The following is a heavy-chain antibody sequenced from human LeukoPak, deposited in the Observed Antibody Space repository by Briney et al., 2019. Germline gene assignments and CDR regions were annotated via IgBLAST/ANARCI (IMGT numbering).Heavy chain of an antibody. CDR3: AKEKKRGGWPFDY. J-gene: IGHJ4*02. CDR1: GFTSSRHA. Sequence: QAGGSLRLSCAASGFTSSRHAMSWVRQAPGKGLEWVSGISGSDNSAKYAESVKGRFTISRDNSKKTMYMQMNSLRAEDTAVYYCAKEKKRGGWPFDYWGQGALVTVSS. V-gene: IGHV3-23*01. CDR2: ISGSDNSA. D-gene: IGHD6-19*01.